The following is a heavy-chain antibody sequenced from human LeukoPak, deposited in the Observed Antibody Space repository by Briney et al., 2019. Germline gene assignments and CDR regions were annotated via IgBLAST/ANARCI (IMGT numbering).Heavy chain of an antibody. J-gene: IGHJ4*02. CDR2: IKQDGSEK. CDR1: GFTLSSYW. CDR3: ARESGSVTSEVDFDY. Sequence: PGGSLRLSCVASGFTLSSYWMSWVRQAPGKGLKWVANIKQDGSEKYYVDSVKGRFTISRDNAKNSLYLQMNSLRAEDTAVYYCARESGSVTSEVDFDYWGQGTLVTVSS. V-gene: IGHV3-7*01. D-gene: IGHD4-17*01.